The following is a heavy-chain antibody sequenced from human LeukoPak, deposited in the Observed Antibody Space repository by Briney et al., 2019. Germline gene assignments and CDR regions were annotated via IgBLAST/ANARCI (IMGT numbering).Heavy chain of an antibody. D-gene: IGHD5-12*01. CDR1: GYTFTGYY. CDR2: INPNSGGT. V-gene: IGHV1-2*02. Sequence: HEASVKVSCKASGYTFTGYYMHWVRQAPGQGLEWMGWINPNSGGTNYAQKFQGRVTMTEDTSTDTAYMELSSLRSEDTAVYYCATFLPLGYSGYGGYWGQGTLVTVSS. J-gene: IGHJ4*02. CDR3: ATFLPLGYSGYGGY.